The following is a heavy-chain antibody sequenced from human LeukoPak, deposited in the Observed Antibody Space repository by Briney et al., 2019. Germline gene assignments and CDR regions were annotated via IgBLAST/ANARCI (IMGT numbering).Heavy chain of an antibody. CDR1: GFTFSSYE. D-gene: IGHD6-6*01. CDR3: ARVQLVDYYYYSYMDV. V-gene: IGHV3-48*03. CDR2: ISSSGSTI. J-gene: IGHJ6*03. Sequence: PGGSLRLSCAASGFTFSSYEMNWVRQAPGKGLEWVSYISSSGSTIYYADSVKGRFTISRDNAKNSLYLQMNSLRAEDTALYYCARVQLVDYYYYSYMDVWGKGTTVTVSS.